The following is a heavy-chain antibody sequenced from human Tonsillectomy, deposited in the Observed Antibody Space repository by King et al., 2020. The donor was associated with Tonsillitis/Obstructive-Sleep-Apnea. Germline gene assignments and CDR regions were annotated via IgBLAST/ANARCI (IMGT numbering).Heavy chain of an antibody. J-gene: IGHJ4*02. D-gene: IGHD2-2*01. Sequence: QVQLQESGPGLVKPSGTLSLTCAVSGGSISSSNWWSWVRQPPGKGLEWIGEIYHSGSTNYNPSLKSRVTISVDKSKNQFSLKLSSVTAADTAVYYCARRFPRGYCSSTSCYGDFDYWGQRTLVTVSS. V-gene: IGHV4-4*02. CDR3: ARRFPRGYCSSTSCYGDFDY. CDR1: GGSISSSNW. CDR2: IYHSGST.